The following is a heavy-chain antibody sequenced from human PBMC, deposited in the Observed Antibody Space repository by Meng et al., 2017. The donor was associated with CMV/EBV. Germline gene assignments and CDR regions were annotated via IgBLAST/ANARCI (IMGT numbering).Heavy chain of an antibody. V-gene: IGHV1-2*02. D-gene: IGHD3-22*01. J-gene: IGHJ5*02. CDR3: ARDSKYYYDSSGYYYVSWWFDP. CDR1: GYTFTGYY. Sequence: ASVKVSCKASGYTFTGYYMHWVRQAPGQGLEWMGWINPNSGGTNYAQKFQGRVTMTRDTSISTAYMELSRLRSDDTAVYYCARDSKYYYDSSGYYYVSWWFDPWGQETLVTVSS. CDR2: INPNSGGT.